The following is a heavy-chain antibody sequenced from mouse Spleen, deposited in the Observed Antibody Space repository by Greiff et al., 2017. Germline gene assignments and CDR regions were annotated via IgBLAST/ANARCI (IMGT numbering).Heavy chain of an antibody. Sequence: VKLMESGAELVRPGTSVKVSCKASGYAFTNYLIEWVKQRPGQGLEWIGVINPGSGGTNYNEKFKGKATLTADKSSSTAYMQLSSLTSEDSAVYFCARLVGNYWYFDVWGAGTTVTVSS. D-gene: IGHD2-1*01. J-gene: IGHJ1*01. CDR1: GYAFTNYL. V-gene: IGHV1-54*01. CDR2: INPGSGGT. CDR3: ARLVGNYWYFDV.